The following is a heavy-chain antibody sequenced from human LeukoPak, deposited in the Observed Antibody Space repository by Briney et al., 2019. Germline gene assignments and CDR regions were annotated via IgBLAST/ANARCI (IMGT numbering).Heavy chain of an antibody. CDR1: GFTFSSFA. CDR3: ARAPNPDFFDD. CDR2: ISGSGGST. V-gene: IGHV3-23*01. D-gene: IGHD2-8*01. J-gene: IGHJ4*02. Sequence: GGSLRLSCAASGFTFSSFAMSWVRQAPGKGLEWVSAISGSGGSTYFADSVKGRFTISRDNSKNTLYLQMNSLRAEDTAVYYCARAPNPDFFDDWGQGTLVTVSS.